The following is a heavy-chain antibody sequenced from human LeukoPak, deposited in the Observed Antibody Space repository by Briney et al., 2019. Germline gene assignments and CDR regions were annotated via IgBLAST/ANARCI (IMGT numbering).Heavy chain of an antibody. V-gene: IGHV3-30-3*01. CDR3: ARDPRYGGNSEGFDY. Sequence: GGSLRLSCAASGFTFSSYTIHWVRQAPGKGLEWVSVISYDGDKKYYADSVKGRFTISGDNAKNSLYLQMNSLRAEDTAVYYCARDPRYGGNSEGFDYWGQGTLVTVSS. J-gene: IGHJ4*02. D-gene: IGHD4-23*01. CDR2: ISYDGDKK. CDR1: GFTFSSYT.